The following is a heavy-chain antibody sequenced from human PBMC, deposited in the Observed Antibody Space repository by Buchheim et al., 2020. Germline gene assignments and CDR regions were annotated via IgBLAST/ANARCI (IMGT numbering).Heavy chain of an antibody. CDR1: GGSISSGSYY. CDR3: AREPYSSGWYADY. D-gene: IGHD6-19*01. CDR2: IYTSGST. V-gene: IGHV4-61*02. Sequence: QVQLQESGPGLVKPSQTLSLTCTVSGGSISSGSYYWSWIRQPAGKGLEWIGRIYTSGSTNYNPSLKSRVTISVDTSKNQFSLKLSSVTAADTAVYYCAREPYSSGWYADYWGQGTL. J-gene: IGHJ4*02.